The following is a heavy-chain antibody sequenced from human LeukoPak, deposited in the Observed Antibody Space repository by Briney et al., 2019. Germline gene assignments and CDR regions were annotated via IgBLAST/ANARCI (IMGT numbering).Heavy chain of an antibody. CDR2: IFSSGPT. V-gene: IGHV3-53*01. J-gene: IGHJ4*02. CDR1: GFNVGNNY. D-gene: IGHD3-10*01. Sequence: PGGSVRLSCAASGFNVGNNYMNWVRQAPGKGLEWVSVIFSSGPTYYADSVKGRFTISRDTSKNALYLQMSSLRAEDTAVYYCAISGLGFGEFRGLDYWGQGTLVSVSS. CDR3: AISGLGFGEFRGLDY.